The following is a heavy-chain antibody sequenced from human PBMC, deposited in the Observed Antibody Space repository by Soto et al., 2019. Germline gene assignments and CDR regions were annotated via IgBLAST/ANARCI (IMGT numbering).Heavy chain of an antibody. CDR2: IYYRGHT. CDR3: ARLTSFTVTTYRRGFDL. V-gene: IGHV4-39*01. D-gene: IGHD4-17*01. Sequence: QLQLQESGPGLVKPSETLSLTCTVSGGSISSSSFYWVWIRQPPGKGLEWIGTIYYRGHTYYNPSLNSRISIALHPSENQFSLQLTSVTAADTAMYYCARLTSFTVTTYRRGFDLCGRGTLVTVSS. CDR1: GGSISSSSFY. J-gene: IGHJ2*01.